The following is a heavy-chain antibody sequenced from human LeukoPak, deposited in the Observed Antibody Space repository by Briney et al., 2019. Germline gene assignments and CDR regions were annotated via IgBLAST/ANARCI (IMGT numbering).Heavy chain of an antibody. CDR2: SRSKAYGGTT. CDR1: GFTFGDYA. V-gene: IGHV3-49*03. CDR3: GSGSGWYSPDY. Sequence: GGSLRLSCTASGFTFGDYAMNWFRQAPGKGLEWVGFSRSKAYGGTTEYAASVKGRFTISRDDSKNITYLQMNSLKTEDTAVYYCGSGSGWYSPDYWGQGTLVTVSS. D-gene: IGHD6-19*01. J-gene: IGHJ4*02.